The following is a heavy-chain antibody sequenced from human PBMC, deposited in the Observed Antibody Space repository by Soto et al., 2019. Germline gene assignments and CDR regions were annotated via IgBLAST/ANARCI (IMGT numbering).Heavy chain of an antibody. CDR2: INAGNGNT. D-gene: IGHD2-2*01. CDR1: GYTLTSYA. Sequence: ASVKVSCKASGYTLTSYAMHWVRQAPGQRLEWMGWINAGNGNTKYSQKFQGRVTITRDTSASTAYMELSSLRSEDTAVYYCARESLDLRVPAAMGLNWFDPWGQGTLVTVSS. J-gene: IGHJ5*02. V-gene: IGHV1-3*01. CDR3: ARESLDLRVPAAMGLNWFDP.